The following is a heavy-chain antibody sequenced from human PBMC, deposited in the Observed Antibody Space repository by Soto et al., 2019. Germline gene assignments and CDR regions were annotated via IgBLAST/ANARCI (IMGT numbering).Heavy chain of an antibody. CDR2: IYYSGST. CDR1: GGSISSYY. J-gene: IGHJ5*02. Sequence: SETLSLTCTVSGGSISSYYWSWIRQPPGKGLEWIGYIYYSGSTNYNPTLKSRVTISVDTSKNQFSLKLSSVTAADTAVYYCARESDSGFDPWGQGTLVTVSS. CDR3: ARESDSGFDP. V-gene: IGHV4-59*01.